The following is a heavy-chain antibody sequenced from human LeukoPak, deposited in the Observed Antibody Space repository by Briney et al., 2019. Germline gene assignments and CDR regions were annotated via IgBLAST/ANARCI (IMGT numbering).Heavy chain of an antibody. D-gene: IGHD3-22*01. CDR3: ARAILPRLDYYDSSGYFGSPRCPPGY. J-gene: IGHJ4*02. V-gene: IGHV3-48*03. Sequence: PGGSLRLSCAASGFTFSSYEMNWVRQAPGKGLEWVSYISSSGSTIYYADSVKGRFTISRDNAKSSLYLQMNSLRAEDTAVYYCARAILPRLDYYDSSGYFGSPRCPPGYWGQGTLVTVSS. CDR2: ISSSGSTI. CDR1: GFTFSSYE.